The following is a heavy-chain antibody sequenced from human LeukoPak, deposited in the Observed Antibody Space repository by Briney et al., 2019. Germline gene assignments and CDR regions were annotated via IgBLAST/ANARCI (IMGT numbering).Heavy chain of an antibody. V-gene: IGHV4-59*01. CDR1: GGSISSYY. J-gene: IGHJ4*02. Sequence: SETLSLTCTVSGGSISSYYWSWIRQPPGKGLEWIGYIYYSGSTNYNPSLKSRVTISVDTSKNQFSLKLSSVTAADTAVYYCARSPDPYSSSWYTVDYWGQGTLVTISS. CDR2: IYYSGST. CDR3: ARSPDPYSSSWYTVDY. D-gene: IGHD6-13*01.